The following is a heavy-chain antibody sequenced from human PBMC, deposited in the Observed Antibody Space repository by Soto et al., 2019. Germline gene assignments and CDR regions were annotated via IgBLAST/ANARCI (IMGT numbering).Heavy chain of an antibody. CDR1: GGSISSYY. D-gene: IGHD3-10*01. CDR3: ARDQRYYGSGSYYTYYYYGMDV. J-gene: IGHJ6*02. CDR2: IYYSGST. V-gene: IGHV4-59*01. Sequence: SETLSLTCTVSGGSISSYYWSWIRQPPGKGLEWIGYIYYSGSTNYNPSLKSRVTISVDTSKNQFSLKLSSVTAADTAVYYCARDQRYYGSGSYYTYYYYGMDVWGQGTPVTVSS.